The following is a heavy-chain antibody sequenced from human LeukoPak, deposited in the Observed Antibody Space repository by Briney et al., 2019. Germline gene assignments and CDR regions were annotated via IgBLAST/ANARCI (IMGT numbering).Heavy chain of an antibody. Sequence: ASVKVSCKTSGYSFNIYELNWVRQATGQGLEWMGWVNPNSGDTDYAQKFRGRLTMTRNTSISTAYMELSGLRLEDTAVYYCSRGPRFDPWGQGTQVTVSS. CDR1: GYSFNIYE. J-gene: IGHJ5*02. CDR2: VNPNSGDT. CDR3: SRGPRFDP. V-gene: IGHV1-8*01.